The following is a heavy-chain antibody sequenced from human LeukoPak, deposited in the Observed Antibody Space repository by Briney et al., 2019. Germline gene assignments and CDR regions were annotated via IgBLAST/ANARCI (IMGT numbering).Heavy chain of an antibody. CDR2: IYYSGST. CDR1: GGSISSSSYY. J-gene: IGHJ4*02. V-gene: IGHV4-39*01. Sequence: PSETLSLTCTVSGGSISSSSYYWGWIRQPPGKGLEWIGSIYYSGSTYYNPSLKSRVTISVDTSKNQFSLKLSSVTAADTAVYYCASYDSSGYDLDYWGQGTLVTVSS. CDR3: ASYDSSGYDLDY. D-gene: IGHD3-22*01.